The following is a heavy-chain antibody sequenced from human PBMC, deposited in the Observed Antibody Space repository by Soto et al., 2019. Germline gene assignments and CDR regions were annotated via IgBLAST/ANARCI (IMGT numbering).Heavy chain of an antibody. V-gene: IGHV5-51*01. CDR3: ARAEQLALYYYYGMDV. CDR1: GYSFTSYW. J-gene: IGHJ6*02. Sequence: HGESLKISCKGSGYSFTSYWIGWVRQMPGKGLEWMGIIYPGDSDTRYSPSFQGQVTISADKSISTAYLQWSSLKASDTAMYYCARAEQLALYYYYGMDVWGQGTTVTVSS. D-gene: IGHD6-13*01. CDR2: IYPGDSDT.